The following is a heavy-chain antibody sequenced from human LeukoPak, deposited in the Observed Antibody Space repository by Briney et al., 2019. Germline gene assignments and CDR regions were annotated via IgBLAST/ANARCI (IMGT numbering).Heavy chain of an antibody. J-gene: IGHJ5*02. CDR3: ARGFQRLEHWDWLDP. Sequence: GASVKASCKASGYIFTDYFLHWVRQAPGQRLEWMGWINPNSGDTKYAQRFQGRVTMTRVTSIATAYMELNRLTSDDTAVYYCARGFQRLEHWDWLDPWGQGTLVTVAS. D-gene: IGHD6-25*01. CDR2: INPNSGDT. V-gene: IGHV1-2*02. CDR1: GYIFTDYF.